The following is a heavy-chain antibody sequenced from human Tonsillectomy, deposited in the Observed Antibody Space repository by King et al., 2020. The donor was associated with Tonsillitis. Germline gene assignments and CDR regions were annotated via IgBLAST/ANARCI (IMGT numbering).Heavy chain of an antibody. CDR1: GFTFDDYT. V-gene: IGHV3-43*01. D-gene: IGHD2/OR15-2a*01. CDR2: ITRDGGSA. J-gene: IGHJ4*02. CDR3: GKEQKKYFEA. Sequence: VQLVESGGVVVQPGGSLKLSCVASGFTFDDYTMHWVRQAPGKGLEWVSLITRDGGSAFYADFVKGRFTISRDNSKNSLYLQMNSLRSEDTDFYYCGKEQKKYFEAWGQGTLVTVSS.